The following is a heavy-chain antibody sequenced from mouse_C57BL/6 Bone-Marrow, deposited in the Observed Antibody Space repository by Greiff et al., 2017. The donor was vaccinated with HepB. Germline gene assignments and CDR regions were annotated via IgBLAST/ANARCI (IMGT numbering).Heavy chain of an antibody. D-gene: IGHD1-1*01. J-gene: IGHJ4*01. CDR1: GYTFTGYW. V-gene: IGHV1-9*01. Sequence: VQLVESGAELMKPGASVKLSCKATGYTFTGYWIEWVKQRPGHGLEWIGEILPGSGSTNYNEKFKGKATFTADTSSNTAYMQLSSLTTEDSAIYYCAREEDYYGSSSYAMDYWGQGTSVTVSS. CDR3: AREEDYYGSSSYAMDY. CDR2: ILPGSGST.